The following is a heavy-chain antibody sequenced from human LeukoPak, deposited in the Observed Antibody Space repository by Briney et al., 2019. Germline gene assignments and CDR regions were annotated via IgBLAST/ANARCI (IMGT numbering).Heavy chain of an antibody. CDR3: ARQYGSSSPFDY. Sequence: SETLSLTCTVSGGSISSYYWSWIRQPPGEGLEWIGYIYTSGSTNYNPSLKSRVTISVDTSKNQFSLKLSSVTAADTAVYYCARQYGSSSPFDYWGQGTLVTVSS. CDR2: IYTSGST. D-gene: IGHD6-6*01. J-gene: IGHJ4*02. V-gene: IGHV4-4*09. CDR1: GGSISSYY.